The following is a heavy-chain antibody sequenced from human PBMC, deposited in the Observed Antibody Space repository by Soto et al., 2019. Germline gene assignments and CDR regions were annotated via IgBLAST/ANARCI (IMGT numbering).Heavy chain of an antibody. CDR3: TRERFLEWLVGVRFWAFDN. CDR2: IYSDDRT. D-gene: IGHD3-3*01. CDR1: GFTVSSNY. J-gene: IGHJ3*02. V-gene: IGHV3-53*01. Sequence: GSLRLSCAASGFTVSSNYMNWVRQAPGKGLEWVSVIYSDDRTYYADSVKGRFTISRDNSKNTVYLQLNSLRAEDTAVYYCTRERFLEWLVGVRFWAFDNWGQGTMVTV.